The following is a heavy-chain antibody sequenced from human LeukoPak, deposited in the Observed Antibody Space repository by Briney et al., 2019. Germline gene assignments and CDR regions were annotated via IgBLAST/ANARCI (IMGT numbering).Heavy chain of an antibody. CDR1: GGSFSGYY. CDR2: INHSGST. Sequence: PSETLSLTCAVYGGSFSGYYWSWIRQPPGKGLEWIGEINHSGSTNYNPSLKSRVTISVDTSKNQFSLKLGSVTAADTAVYYCARRRYSYGSKLFDYWGQGTLVTVSS. D-gene: IGHD5-18*01. V-gene: IGHV4-34*01. CDR3: ARRRYSYGSKLFDY. J-gene: IGHJ4*02.